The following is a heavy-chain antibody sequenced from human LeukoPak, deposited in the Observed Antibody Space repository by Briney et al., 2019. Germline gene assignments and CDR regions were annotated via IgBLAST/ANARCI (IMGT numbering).Heavy chain of an antibody. Sequence: PSETLSLTCTVSGGSISMYYCSWIRQPPGKGLEWIGYIYYSGSTNYNPSLKSRVTISVDTSKNQFSLNLSSVAAADTAVYYCARYYGGVGAAFDIWGQGTMVTVSS. D-gene: IGHD1-26*01. J-gene: IGHJ3*02. CDR1: GGSISMYY. V-gene: IGHV4-59*01. CDR3: ARYYGGVGAAFDI. CDR2: IYYSGST.